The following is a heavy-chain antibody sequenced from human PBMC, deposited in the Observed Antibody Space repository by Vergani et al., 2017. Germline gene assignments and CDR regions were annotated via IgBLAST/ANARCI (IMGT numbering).Heavy chain of an antibody. J-gene: IGHJ4*02. CDR2: ISYDGSNK. D-gene: IGHD4-17*01. CDR3: AKDTWDAYGDYGQNHPRGDADDFDY. V-gene: IGHV3-30*18. Sequence: QVQLVESGGGVVQPGRSLRLSCAASGFTFSSYGMHWVRQAPGKGLEWVAVISYDGSNKYYADSVKGRFTISRDNSKNTLYLQMNSLRAEDTAVYYCAKDTWDAYGDYGQNHPRGDADDFDYWGQGTLVTVSS. CDR1: GFTFSSYG.